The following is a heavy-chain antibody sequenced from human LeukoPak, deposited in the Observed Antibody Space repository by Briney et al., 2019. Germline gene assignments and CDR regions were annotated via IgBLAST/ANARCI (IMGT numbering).Heavy chain of an antibody. Sequence: GGSLRLSCAASGFTFSNYGMHWVRQAPGKGLEWVAVISYDGSNKYYADSVKGRFTISRDNSKNTLYLQMNSLRAEDTAVYYCAKERHYYDSSGYLDYWGQGTLVTVSS. CDR2: ISYDGSNK. D-gene: IGHD3-22*01. V-gene: IGHV3-30*18. CDR1: GFTFSNYG. J-gene: IGHJ4*02. CDR3: AKERHYYDSSGYLDY.